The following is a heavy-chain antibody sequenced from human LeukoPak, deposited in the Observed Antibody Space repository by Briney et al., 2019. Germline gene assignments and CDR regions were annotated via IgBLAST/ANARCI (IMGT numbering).Heavy chain of an antibody. Sequence: GGSLRLSCAASGFTFSSYGMHWVRQAPGKGLEWVAFIRYDGSNKYYADSVKGRFTTSRDNSKNTLYLQMNSLRAEDTAVYYCAKDLILARGIEVFGSDYWGQGTLVTISS. V-gene: IGHV3-30*02. D-gene: IGHD6-19*01. J-gene: IGHJ4*02. CDR2: IRYDGSNK. CDR3: AKDLILARGIEVFGSDY. CDR1: GFTFSSYG.